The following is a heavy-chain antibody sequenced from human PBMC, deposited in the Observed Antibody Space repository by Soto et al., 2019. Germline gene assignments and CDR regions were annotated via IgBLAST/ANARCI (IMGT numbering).Heavy chain of an antibody. V-gene: IGHV4-4*02. CDR2: IDHSGST. D-gene: IGHD3-3*01. CDR1: GVSISSSNR. J-gene: IGHJ5*02. CDR3: ARDTPSYYDFWSGYPQPPGWFDP. Sequence: KPSETLSLTCAVSGVSISSSNRWRVVREPAGKGVEWFGEIDHSGSTNYNPSLKSRVTISVDKSKNQFSLKLSSVTAADTAVYYCARDTPSYYDFWSGYPQPPGWFDPWGQGTLVTVYS.